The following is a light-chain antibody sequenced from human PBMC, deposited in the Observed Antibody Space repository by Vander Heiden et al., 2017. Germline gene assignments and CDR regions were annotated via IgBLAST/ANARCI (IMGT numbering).Light chain of an antibody. CDR1: QSVSSY. Sequence: EIVLTQSPATLSLSPGERATFSCRASQSVSSYLAWYQQKPGQAPRLLIYDASNRATGIPARFSGSGSGTDFTLTISSLEPEDFAVYYCQQRSNWPYTFGQGTKLXIK. CDR3: QQRSNWPYT. CDR2: DAS. J-gene: IGKJ2*01. V-gene: IGKV3-11*01.